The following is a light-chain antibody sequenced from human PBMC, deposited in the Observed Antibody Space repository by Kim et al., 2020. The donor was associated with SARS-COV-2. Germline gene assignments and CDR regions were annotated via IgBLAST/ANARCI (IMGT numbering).Light chain of an antibody. CDR2: SNN. CDR3: AAWDDSLNGPVV. Sequence: QQFTNTCSAGSSNNGSNTENWYAQLPGTAPKPLIYSNNLRPSGVRDPYSGSESGTSASLSITGPQSEDEDDYYCAAWDDSLNGPVVFGGGTKLTVL. CDR1: SSNNGSNT. V-gene: IGLV1-44*01. J-gene: IGLJ2*01.